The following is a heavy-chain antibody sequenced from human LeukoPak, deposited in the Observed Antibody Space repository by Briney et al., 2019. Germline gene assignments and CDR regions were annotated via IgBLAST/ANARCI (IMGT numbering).Heavy chain of an antibody. D-gene: IGHD3-10*01. CDR2: ISSSGSTI. Sequence: GGSLRLSCAASGFTFSSHSMNWVRQAPGKGLEWVSYISSSGSTIYYADSVKGRFTISRDNAKNSLYLQMNSLRAEDTAVYYCARLGPFGEWGLDYWGQGTLVTVSS. CDR1: GFTFSSHS. CDR3: ARLGPFGEWGLDY. J-gene: IGHJ4*02. V-gene: IGHV3-48*04.